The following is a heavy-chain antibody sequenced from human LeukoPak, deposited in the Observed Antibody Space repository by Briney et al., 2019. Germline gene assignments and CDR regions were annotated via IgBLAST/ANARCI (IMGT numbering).Heavy chain of an antibody. Sequence: GGSLRLSCAASGFTFSSYSMNWVRQAPGKGLEWVSYTSSSGSTISYADSVKGRFIISRDNAKNSLYLQMNSLRAEDTAVYYCARSSALWFGEFGDYWGQGTLVTVSS. CDR2: TSSSGSTI. CDR1: GFTFSSYS. D-gene: IGHD3-10*01. V-gene: IGHV3-48*04. J-gene: IGHJ4*02. CDR3: ARSSALWFGEFGDY.